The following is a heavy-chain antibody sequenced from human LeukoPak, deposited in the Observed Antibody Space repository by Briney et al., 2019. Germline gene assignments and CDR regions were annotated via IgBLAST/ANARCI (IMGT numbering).Heavy chain of an antibody. D-gene: IGHD3-3*01. CDR3: AGRGGAPPNDFDY. CDR1: GFTFSSFG. V-gene: IGHV3-30*02. J-gene: IGHJ4*02. Sequence: GGSLRLSCAASGFTFSSFGMHWVRQAPGKGLEWVAFIRYDGSNKYYADSVKGRFTISRDNAKNSLYLQMNSLRAEDTAVYYCAGRGGAPPNDFDYWGQGTLVTVSS. CDR2: IRYDGSNK.